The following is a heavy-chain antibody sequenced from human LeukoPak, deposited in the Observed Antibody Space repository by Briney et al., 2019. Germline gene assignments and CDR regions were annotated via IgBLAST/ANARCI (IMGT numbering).Heavy chain of an antibody. CDR2: ISSSSSYI. CDR1: GFTFSSYS. J-gene: IGHJ3*02. Sequence: PGGSLRLSCAASGFTFSSYSMNWVRQAPGKGLEWVSSISSSSSYIYYADSVKGRFTISRDNAKNSLYLQMNSLRAEDTAVYYCARDPIMIFGVVISNAFDIWGQGTMVTVSS. CDR3: ARDPIMIFGVVISNAFDI. D-gene: IGHD3-3*01. V-gene: IGHV3-21*01.